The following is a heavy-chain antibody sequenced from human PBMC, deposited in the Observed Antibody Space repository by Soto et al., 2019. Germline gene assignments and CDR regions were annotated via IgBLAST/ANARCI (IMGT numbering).Heavy chain of an antibody. Sequence: SETLSLTCAVSGGSISSSNWWSWVRQPPGKGLEWIGEIYHSGSTNYNPSLKSRVTISVDKSKNQFSLKLSSVTAADTAVYYCARGKVGATKGGAFDIWGQGTMVTVSS. CDR3: ARGKVGATKGGAFDI. D-gene: IGHD1-26*01. CDR2: IYHSGST. J-gene: IGHJ3*02. CDR1: GGSISSSNW. V-gene: IGHV4-4*02.